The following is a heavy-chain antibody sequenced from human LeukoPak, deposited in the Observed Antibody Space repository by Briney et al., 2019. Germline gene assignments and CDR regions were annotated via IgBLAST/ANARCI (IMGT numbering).Heavy chain of an antibody. Sequence: GGSLRLSCAASGFPFSNYAMSWVRQAPGKGLEGVSTIEGSGAFTYYADSAKGRFTISRDNSKNTLYLQMNNLRAEDTAVYYCAKDLLRSGYDFDSWGQGTLVTVSS. CDR3: AKDLLRSGYDFDS. J-gene: IGHJ4*02. D-gene: IGHD5-12*01. V-gene: IGHV3-23*01. CDR2: IEGSGAFT. CDR1: GFPFSNYA.